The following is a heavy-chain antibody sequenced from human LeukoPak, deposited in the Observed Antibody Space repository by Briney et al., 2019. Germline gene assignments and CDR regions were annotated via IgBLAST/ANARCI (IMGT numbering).Heavy chain of an antibody. CDR2: ITGSGDTT. CDR3: AKWGDYDILTGYYVSDF. D-gene: IGHD3-9*01. J-gene: IGHJ4*02. CDR1: GFIFRNYA. Sequence: GGSLRLSCAASGFIFRNYAMSWVRRAPGKGLEWVSAITGSGDTTYYADSVKGRFTISRDDSKNTLYVEMNTLRAEDTAVYYCAKWGDYDILTGYYVSDFWGQGTLVTVSS. V-gene: IGHV3-23*01.